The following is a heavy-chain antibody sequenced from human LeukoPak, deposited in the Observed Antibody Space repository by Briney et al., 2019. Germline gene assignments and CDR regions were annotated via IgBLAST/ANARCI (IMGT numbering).Heavy chain of an antibody. V-gene: IGHV3-74*01. Sequence: GGSLRLSCAASGFTFSSNWMHWVRQAPGKGLVWVSRSNEDGSTTNYADSVKGRFTISRDNSKNTLYLQMNSLRAEDTAVYYCAKSEGIDYWGQGTLVTVSS. CDR2: SNEDGSTT. CDR1: GFTFSSNW. CDR3: AKSEGIDY. J-gene: IGHJ4*02.